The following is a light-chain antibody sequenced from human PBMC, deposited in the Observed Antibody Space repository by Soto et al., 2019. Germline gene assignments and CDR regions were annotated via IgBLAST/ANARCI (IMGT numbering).Light chain of an antibody. CDR1: SSDVGSYNL. CDR3: CSYAGSSTHVV. CDR2: EGS. Sequence: QSVLTQPASVSGSPGQSITISCTGTSSDVGSYNLVSWYQQHPGKAPKLMIYEGSQRPSGVSYRFSGSKSGNTASLTISGLQAEGEADYYCCSYAGSSTHVVFGGGTKLTVL. V-gene: IGLV2-23*01. J-gene: IGLJ2*01.